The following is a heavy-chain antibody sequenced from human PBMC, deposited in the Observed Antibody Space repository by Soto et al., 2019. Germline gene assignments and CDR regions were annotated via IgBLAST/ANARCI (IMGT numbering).Heavy chain of an antibody. D-gene: IGHD4-4*01. CDR3: ARESMSYDYSTLRY. J-gene: IGHJ4*02. V-gene: IGHV1-18*04. CDR1: GYTFTSYG. Sequence: QVQLVQSGAEVKQPGASVKVSCKGSGYTFTSYGISWVRQAPGQGLEWMGWIDVNTNYAQKFQGRVTMTTDTSTSTAYLELRSLRSDDTAVYYCARESMSYDYSTLRYWGQGTQVTVSS. CDR2: IDVNT.